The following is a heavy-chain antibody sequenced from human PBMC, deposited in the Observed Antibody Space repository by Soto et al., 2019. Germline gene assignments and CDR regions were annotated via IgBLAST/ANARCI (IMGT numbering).Heavy chain of an antibody. V-gene: IGHV3-15*01. CDR2: IKSKTDGGTT. CDR3: ATGCPTIYDMSTGDYLVGYHFDY. J-gene: IGHJ4*02. CDR1: AFTFATAS. D-gene: IGHD3-9*01. Sequence: GGSLRPSXVASAFTFATASMSWVRQAPGKGLEWVGRIKSKTDGGTTDYAEAVKGRFIISRDDSKNTLFLQMNRLKTEDTAVYYCATGCPTIYDMSTGDYLVGYHFDYWGQGTLVTVSS.